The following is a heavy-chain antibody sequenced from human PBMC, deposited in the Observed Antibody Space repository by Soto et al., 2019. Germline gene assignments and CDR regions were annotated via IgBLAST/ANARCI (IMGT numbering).Heavy chain of an antibody. J-gene: IGHJ4*02. Sequence: QVQLVASGGGVVQPGRSLRLSCAASGFTFSSYGMHWVRQAPGKGLEWVAVISYDGSNKYYADSVKGRFTISRDNSKNTLYLQMNSLRAEDTAVYYCANSENTYYDILTGTPFDYWGQGTLVTVSS. CDR3: ANSENTYYDILTGTPFDY. V-gene: IGHV3-30*18. CDR2: ISYDGSNK. D-gene: IGHD3-9*01. CDR1: GFTFSSYG.